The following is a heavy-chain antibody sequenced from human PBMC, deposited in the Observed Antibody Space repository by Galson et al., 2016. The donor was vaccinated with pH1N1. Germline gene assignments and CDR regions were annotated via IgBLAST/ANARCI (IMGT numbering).Heavy chain of an antibody. CDR1: GFSFIASG. Sequence: SLRLSCAASGFSFIASGMHWVRQIPGKGLEWVAFIRYGGSDTYYLAPVKGRFTISRDNSKNTLYLQLNSLRTEDTSVYYCAKDSGDFNGRFDYWGQGTLVSVSS. J-gene: IGHJ4*02. D-gene: IGHD4-17*01. V-gene: IGHV3-30*02. CDR2: IRYGGSDT. CDR3: AKDSGDFNGRFDY.